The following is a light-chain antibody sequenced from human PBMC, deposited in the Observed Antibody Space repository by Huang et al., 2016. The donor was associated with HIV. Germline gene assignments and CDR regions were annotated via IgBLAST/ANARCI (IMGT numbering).Light chain of an antibody. CDR2: GAT. J-gene: IGKJ2*02. V-gene: IGKV3-15*01. Sequence: EIVMTQSPATLSVSPGERATLSCRASQSVSSDFAWYQQKPGQAPRLLIYGATIRASGIPARLSGSGSGTDFTLTISSLQSEDFAVYYCQQYNDWPPSTFGQGTKLEMK. CDR3: QQYNDWPPST. CDR1: QSVSSD.